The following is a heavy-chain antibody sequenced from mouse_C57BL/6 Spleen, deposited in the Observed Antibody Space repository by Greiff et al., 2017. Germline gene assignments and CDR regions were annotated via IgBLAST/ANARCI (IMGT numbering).Heavy chain of an antibody. CDR3: AKGGGSSFHYAMDY. CDR2: ILPISGSP. D-gene: IGHD1-1*01. Sequence: QVQLQQPGAELVKPGASVKLSCKASGYTFTSYWMHWVKRRPGQGLWWIGMILPISGSPNYNEKFKSKATLTVDKSSSTAYMQLSRLTSEDSAVYYCAKGGGSSFHYAMDYWGQGTSVTVSS. J-gene: IGHJ4*01. CDR1: GYTFTSYW. V-gene: IGHV1-64*01.